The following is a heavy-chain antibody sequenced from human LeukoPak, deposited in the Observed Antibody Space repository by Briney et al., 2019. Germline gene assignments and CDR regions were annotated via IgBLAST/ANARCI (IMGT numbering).Heavy chain of an antibody. CDR2: IDDSGST. CDR3: ARGHGYYYYYMDV. Sequence: SETLSLTCTVSGGSISSYYWTWIRQPPGKGLEWIGYIDDSGSTNYHPALQSRVTISVDTSKNHFSLKLTSVTAADAAIYYCARGHGYYYYYMDVWGTGTTVTISS. CDR1: GGSISSYY. D-gene: IGHD3-22*01. V-gene: IGHV4-59*01. J-gene: IGHJ6*03.